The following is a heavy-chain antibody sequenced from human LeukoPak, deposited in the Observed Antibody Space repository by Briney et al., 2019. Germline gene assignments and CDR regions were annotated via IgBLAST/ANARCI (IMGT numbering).Heavy chain of an antibody. V-gene: IGHV1-2*06. CDR3: ARDTYYYYDSSGYLVFDY. J-gene: IGHJ4*02. Sequence: ASVKVSCKASGYTFTGYYMHWVLHAPGQGLEWIGRINPNSGGTNYAQKFQGRVTMTRDTSISTAYMELSRLRSDDTAVYYFARDTYYYYDSSGYLVFDYWGQGTVVTVSS. CDR2: INPNSGGT. CDR1: GYTFTGYY. D-gene: IGHD3-22*01.